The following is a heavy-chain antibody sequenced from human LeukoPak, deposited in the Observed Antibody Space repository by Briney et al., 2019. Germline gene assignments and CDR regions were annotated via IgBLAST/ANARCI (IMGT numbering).Heavy chain of an antibody. Sequence: PGGSLRLSCAASGFTFSSYGMHWVRQAPGKGLEWVAVISYDGSNKYYADSVKGRFTISRDNSKNTLYLQMNSLRAEDTAVYYCAKSRIVVVPAASWDYWGQGTLVTVSS. CDR2: ISYDGSNK. D-gene: IGHD2-2*01. V-gene: IGHV3-30*18. J-gene: IGHJ4*02. CDR3: AKSRIVVVPAASWDY. CDR1: GFTFSSYG.